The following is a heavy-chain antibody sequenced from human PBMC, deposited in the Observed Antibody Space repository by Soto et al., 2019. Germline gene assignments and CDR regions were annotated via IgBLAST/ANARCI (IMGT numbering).Heavy chain of an antibody. CDR2: IRTAPYGATR. CDR1: GFTLSAYP. V-gene: IGHV3-49*03. D-gene: IGHD1-1*01. J-gene: IGHJ3*02. Sequence: PGGSLRLSCSASGFTLSAYPMSWFRQAPGKGLEWVGYIRTAPYGATREYAASVRDRFTISRDDSESIVSLQMNSLKIEDTAVYYCSRAVRLSGDAFDIWGKGTTVTVSS. CDR3: SRAVRLSGDAFDI.